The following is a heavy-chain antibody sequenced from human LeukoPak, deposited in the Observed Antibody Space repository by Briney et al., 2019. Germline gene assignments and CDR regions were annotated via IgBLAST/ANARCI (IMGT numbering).Heavy chain of an antibody. CDR3: ARDERYDSSGYPFDY. V-gene: IGHV1-2*02. J-gene: IGHJ4*02. D-gene: IGHD3-22*01. CDR2: INPNSGDT. Sequence: ASVKVSCKASGYTFTGYYMHWVRQAPGQGLEWMGWINPNSGDTKYEQNFQGRVTMTGDTSINTAYMELSRLRSDDTAVYYCARDERYDSSGYPFDYWGQGTLVTVSS. CDR1: GYTFTGYY.